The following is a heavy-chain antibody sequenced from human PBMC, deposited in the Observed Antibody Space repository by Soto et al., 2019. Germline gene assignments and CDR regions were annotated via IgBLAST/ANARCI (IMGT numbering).Heavy chain of an antibody. CDR3: VRDGIIAAAGSNYYYGMDV. CDR2: IIPMSGIG. Sequence: QVQLVQSGAEVKKPGSSVKVSCKASGGTFSSSAISWVRQAPGQGLEWMGGIIPMSGIGKYAQKFQGRVTITSDDSTSTVYMELNRLRSEDTAVYYCVRDGIIAAAGSNYYYGMDVWGQGTTVTVSS. J-gene: IGHJ6*02. V-gene: IGHV1-69*01. CDR1: GGTFSSSA. D-gene: IGHD6-13*01.